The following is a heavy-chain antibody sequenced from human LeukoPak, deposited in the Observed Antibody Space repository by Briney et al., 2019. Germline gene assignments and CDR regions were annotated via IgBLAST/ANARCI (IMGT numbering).Heavy chain of an antibody. CDR3: ARDADLTPGAFGI. J-gene: IGHJ3*02. V-gene: IGHV3-21*04. D-gene: IGHD4-23*01. CDR1: AFTFSSYS. Sequence: GGSLRLSCAASAFTFSSYSMNWVRQAPGKGLEWVSSISSSSSYIYYADSVKGRFTISRDNSKNTLYLQMNSLRAEDSAVYYCARDADLTPGAFGIWGQGTLVTVSS. CDR2: ISSSSSYI.